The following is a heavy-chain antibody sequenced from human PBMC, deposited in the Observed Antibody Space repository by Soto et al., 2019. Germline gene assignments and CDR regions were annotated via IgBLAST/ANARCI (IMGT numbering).Heavy chain of an antibody. Sequence: APGQGLEWMGGIIPVSGAAHYAQKFQGRVTITADESTSTAYMELSSLSSQDTAVYYCATALGCRSTSCTLDYWGQGTRVIVSS. CDR2: IIPVSGAA. CDR3: ATALGCRSTSCTLDY. J-gene: IGHJ4*02. D-gene: IGHD2-2*01. V-gene: IGHV1-69*01.